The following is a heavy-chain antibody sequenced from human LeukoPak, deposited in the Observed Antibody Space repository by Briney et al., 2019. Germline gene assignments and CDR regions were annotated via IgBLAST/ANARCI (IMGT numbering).Heavy chain of an antibody. V-gene: IGHV4-59*12. CDR2: IYYSGYT. CDR1: GGSISSYY. J-gene: IGHJ3*02. Sequence: PSETLSLTCTVSGGSISSYYWSWIRQPPGKGLEWIGDIYYSGYTNYNPSLKSRVTISVDKSKNQFSLRLSSVTAADTAVYYCAGAYCGGDCYSGRTFDIWGQGTMVTVSS. CDR3: AGAYCGGDCYSGRTFDI. D-gene: IGHD2-21*02.